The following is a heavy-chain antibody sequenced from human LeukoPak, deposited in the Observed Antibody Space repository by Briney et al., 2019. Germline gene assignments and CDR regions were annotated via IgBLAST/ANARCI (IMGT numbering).Heavy chain of an antibody. Sequence: GGSLRLTCAASGFTFNSHEMSWARQAQGKGLGPVSHLSSTGDTTYYAASVKGRLTISRDNSKNTLYLQMNSLRAEDTAVYYCAKRDSSCYFPYYFDSWGQGTLVTVSS. CDR3: AKRDSSCYFPYYFDS. V-gene: IGHV3-23*01. CDR1: GFTFNSHE. D-gene: IGHD3-22*01. J-gene: IGHJ4*02. CDR2: LSSTGDTT.